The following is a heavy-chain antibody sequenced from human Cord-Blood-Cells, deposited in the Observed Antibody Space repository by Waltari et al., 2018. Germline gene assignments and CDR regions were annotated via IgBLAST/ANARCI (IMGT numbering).Heavy chain of an antibody. J-gene: IGHJ5*02. CDR3: ARRQGYGSGSYIWFDP. Sequence: QVQLQQWGAGLLKPSEPLSTTCAVYGGSFSGYYWRWFLTPPGKGLEWIGAINHSGSTNYNPSLKSRVTISVDTSKNQFSLKLSSVTAADTAVYYCARRQGYGSGSYIWFDPWGQGTLVTVSS. CDR1: GGSFSGYY. V-gene: IGHV4-34*01. CDR2: INHSGST. D-gene: IGHD3-10*01.